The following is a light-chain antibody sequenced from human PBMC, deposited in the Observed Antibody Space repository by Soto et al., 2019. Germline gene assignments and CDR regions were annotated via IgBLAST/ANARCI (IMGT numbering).Light chain of an antibody. V-gene: IGKV3-20*01. CDR2: GAS. CDR3: QQYGSSPT. J-gene: IGKJ1*01. CDR1: QSVSNSY. Sequence: EIVLTQSAGTLSLSPGERATLSCRASQSVSNSYLAWYQQKPGQAPRLLIYGASSRATGIPERFSGSGSGTAFTLSISRMEPEEFAVYYCQQYGSSPTFGQGTKVEIK.